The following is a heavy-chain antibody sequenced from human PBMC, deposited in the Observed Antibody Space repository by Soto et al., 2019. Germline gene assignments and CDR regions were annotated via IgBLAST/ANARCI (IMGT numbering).Heavy chain of an antibody. CDR1: GYTFTGYY. D-gene: IGHD2-2*01. V-gene: IGHV1-2*04. CDR2: INPNSGGT. J-gene: IGHJ4*02. CDR3: ARGDIVVVPAAFPFDY. Sequence: ASVKVSCKASGYTFTGYYMHWVRQAPGQGLEWMGWINPNSGGTNYAQKFQGWVTMTRDTSISTAYMELSRLRSDDTAVYYCARGDIVVVPAAFPFDYWGQGTLVTVSS.